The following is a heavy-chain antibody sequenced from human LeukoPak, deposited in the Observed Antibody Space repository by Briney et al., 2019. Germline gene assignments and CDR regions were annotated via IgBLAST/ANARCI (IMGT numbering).Heavy chain of an antibody. CDR2: INHSGST. CDR1: GGSFSGYY. Sequence: SETLSLTCAVYGGSFSGYYWSWIRQPPGKGLEWIGEINHSGSTNYNPSLKSRVTISVDTSKNQFSLKLSSLTAADTAVYYCARGYDAEWLLWGQGTLVTVSS. CDR3: ARGYDAEWLL. J-gene: IGHJ4*02. D-gene: IGHD3-3*01. V-gene: IGHV4-34*01.